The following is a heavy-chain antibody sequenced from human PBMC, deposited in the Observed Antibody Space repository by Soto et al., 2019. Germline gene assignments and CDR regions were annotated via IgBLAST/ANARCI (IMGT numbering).Heavy chain of an antibody. V-gene: IGHV3-30-3*01. J-gene: IGHJ6*02. D-gene: IGHD2-2*01. CDR3: ARDGGDIVVVPAATPYYYYGMDV. CDR1: GFTFSSYA. Sequence: PGGSLRLSCAASGFTFSSYAMHWVRQAPGKGLEWVAVISYDGSNKYYADSVKGRFTISRDNSKNTLYLQMNSLRAEDTAVYYCARDGGDIVVVPAATPYYYYGMDVWGQGTTVTVSS. CDR2: ISYDGSNK.